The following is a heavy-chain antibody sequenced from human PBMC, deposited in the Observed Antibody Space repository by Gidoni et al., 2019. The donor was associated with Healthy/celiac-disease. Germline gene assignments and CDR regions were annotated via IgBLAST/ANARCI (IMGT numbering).Heavy chain of an antibody. D-gene: IGHD1-26*01. CDR3: ERGIVGATSHFDY. J-gene: IGHJ4*02. V-gene: IGHV4-4*02. CDR2: IYHSGST. Sequence: QVQLQESGPGLVKPSGTLSLTCAVSGGSISSSNWWSWVRQPPGKGLEWIGEIYHSGSTNYNTSLKSRVTRSVDKSKNQFDLKLSSVTAADTAVYYCERGIVGATSHFDYWGQGTLVTVSS. CDR1: GGSISSSNW.